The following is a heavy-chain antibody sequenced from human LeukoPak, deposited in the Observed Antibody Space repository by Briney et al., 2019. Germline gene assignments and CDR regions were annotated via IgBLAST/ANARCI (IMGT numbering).Heavy chain of an antibody. J-gene: IGHJ4*02. CDR2: IRNKANSYTT. D-gene: IGHD2-21*01. CDR1: GFTFSSYA. Sequence: GGSLRLSCAASGFTFSSYAMSWVRQAPGKGLEWVGRIRNKANSYTTDYAASVKGRFTISRDDSKNSLYLQMNSLKTEDTAVYYCARVRGEEYWGQGTLVTVSS. V-gene: IGHV3-72*01. CDR3: ARVRGEEY.